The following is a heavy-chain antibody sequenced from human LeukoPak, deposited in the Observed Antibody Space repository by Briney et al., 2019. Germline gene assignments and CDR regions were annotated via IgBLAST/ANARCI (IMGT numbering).Heavy chain of an antibody. V-gene: IGHV1-46*01. CDR1: GYTFTSYY. CDR2: INPSGGST. CDR3: ARASNDYDQDALGI. D-gene: IGHD4-17*01. Sequence: GASVKVSCKASGYTFTSYYMHWVRQAPGQGLEWMGLINPSGGSTSYVQKFQGRVTMTRDTSASTVYMELSSLRSEDTAVYYCARASNDYDQDALGIWGQGTMVTVSS. J-gene: IGHJ3*02.